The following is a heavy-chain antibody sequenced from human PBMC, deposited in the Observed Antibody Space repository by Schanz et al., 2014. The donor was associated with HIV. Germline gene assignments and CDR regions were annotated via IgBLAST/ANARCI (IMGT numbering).Heavy chain of an antibody. CDR2: ISGNGHYI. Sequence: EVQVLESGGGLVQPGGSLRLSCAASGLAFSVYTMNWVRQTPGKGLEWVSSISGNGHYIYFANSLRGRFAISRDNARSSVFLEMNDLRADDTGVYYCARDLQGLARQGGMDVWGQGTTVTVSS. V-gene: IGHV3-21*06. CDR1: GLAFSVYT. D-gene: IGHD6-6*01. CDR3: ARDLQGLARQGGMDV. J-gene: IGHJ6*02.